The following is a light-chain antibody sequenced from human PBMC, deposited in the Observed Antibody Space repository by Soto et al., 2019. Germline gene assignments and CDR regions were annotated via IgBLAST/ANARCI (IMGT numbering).Light chain of an antibody. V-gene: IGLV2-11*01. J-gene: IGLJ3*02. CDR1: SSDVGAYNY. CDR2: DVS. Sequence: QSALTQPRSVSGSPGQSVTISCTGTSSDVGAYNYVSWYQHHPGKAPKVMIYDVSERPSWVPDRFSGSKSDNKASLTISGLRAEDEADYYCCSYAGSYAWVFGGGTKLTVL. CDR3: CSYAGSYAWV.